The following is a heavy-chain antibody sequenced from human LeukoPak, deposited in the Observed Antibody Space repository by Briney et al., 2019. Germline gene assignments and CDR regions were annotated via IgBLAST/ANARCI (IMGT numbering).Heavy chain of an antibody. CDR3: ARGRLGYLVFEGYYYYMDV. CDR2: INHSGST. J-gene: IGHJ6*03. CDR1: GGSFSGYY. Sequence: SETLSLTCAVYGGSFSGYYWSWIRQPPGKGLEWIGEINHSGSTNYNPSLKSRVTISVDTSKNQFSLKVRSATAADTAVYYCARGRLGYLVFEGYYYYMDVWDKGTTVTVSS. V-gene: IGHV4-34*01. D-gene: IGHD2-21*01.